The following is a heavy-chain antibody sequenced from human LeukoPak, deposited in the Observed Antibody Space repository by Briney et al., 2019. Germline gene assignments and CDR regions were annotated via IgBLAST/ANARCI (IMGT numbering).Heavy chain of an antibody. CDR2: MYSGGST. D-gene: IGHD3-22*01. CDR1: GFNVSRNY. Sequence: GGSLRLSCAASGFNVSRNYMSWVRQAPGKGLEWVSVMYSGGSTYYADSVKGRFTISRDNSKNTLYLQMNSLRAEDTAVYYCAKETYYYDSSGYPHPDYWGQGTLVTVSS. J-gene: IGHJ4*02. V-gene: IGHV3-53*01. CDR3: AKETYYYDSSGYPHPDY.